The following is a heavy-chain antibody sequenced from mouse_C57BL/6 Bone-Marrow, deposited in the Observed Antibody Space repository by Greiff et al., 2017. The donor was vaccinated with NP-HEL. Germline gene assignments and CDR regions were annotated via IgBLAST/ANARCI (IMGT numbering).Heavy chain of an antibody. D-gene: IGHD2-4*01. V-gene: IGHV5-6*01. CDR1: GFTFSSYG. J-gene: IGHJ4*01. CDR2: ISSGGSYT. Sequence: EVKLMESGGDLVKPGGSLKLSCAASGFTFSSYGMSWVRQTPDKRLEWVATISSGGSYTYYPDSVKGRFTISRDNAKNTLYLQMSSLKSEDTAMYYCARQRGIRYAMDYWGQGTSGTVSS. CDR3: ARQRGIRYAMDY.